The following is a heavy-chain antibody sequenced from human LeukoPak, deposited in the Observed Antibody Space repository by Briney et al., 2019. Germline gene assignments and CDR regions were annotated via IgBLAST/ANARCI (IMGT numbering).Heavy chain of an antibody. V-gene: IGHV4-30-4*01. J-gene: IGHJ4*02. CDR1: GGSISSGDYY. D-gene: IGHD2-2*02. CDR2: IYYSGST. Sequence: SETLSLTCTVSGGSISSGDYYWSWIRQPPGKGLEWIGYIYYSGSTYYNPSLKSRVTISVDTSKNQFSLKLSSVTAADTAVYYCARGGDRIPDYWGQGTLVTVPS. CDR3: ARGGDRIPDY.